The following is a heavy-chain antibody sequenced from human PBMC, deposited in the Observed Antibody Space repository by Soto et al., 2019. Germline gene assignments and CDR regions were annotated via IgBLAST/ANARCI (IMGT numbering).Heavy chain of an antibody. CDR3: ARQLGNWRVYYYYYYMDV. J-gene: IGHJ6*03. CDR2: ISAYNGNT. Sequence: GASVKVSCKASGYTFTSYGISWVRQAPGQGLEWMGWISAYNGNTNYAQKLQGRVTMTTDTSTSTAYMELRSLRSDDTAVYYCARQLGNWRVYYYYYYMDVWGKGTTVTVSS. CDR1: GYTFTSYG. D-gene: IGHD5-18*01. V-gene: IGHV1-18*01.